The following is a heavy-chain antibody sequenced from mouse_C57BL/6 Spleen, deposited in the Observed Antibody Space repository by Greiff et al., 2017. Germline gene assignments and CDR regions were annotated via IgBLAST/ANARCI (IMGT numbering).Heavy chain of an antibody. Sequence: EVQLQESGPGLVKPSQSLSLTCSVTGYSITSGYYWNWIRQFPGNKLEWMGYISYDGSNNYNPSLKNRISITRDTSKNQFFLKLNSVTTEDTATYYCGRALAHWYFDVWGTGTTVTVSS. V-gene: IGHV3-6*01. CDR3: GRALAHWYFDV. D-gene: IGHD6-1*01. CDR1: GYSITSGYY. CDR2: ISYDGSN. J-gene: IGHJ1*03.